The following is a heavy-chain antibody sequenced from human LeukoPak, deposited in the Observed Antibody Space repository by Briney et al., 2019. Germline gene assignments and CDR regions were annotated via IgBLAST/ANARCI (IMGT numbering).Heavy chain of an antibody. CDR1: GFTFSSYS. CDR2: IYSGGST. D-gene: IGHD4-11*01. V-gene: IGHV3-53*01. CDR3: ARTTPYAFDI. Sequence: GGSLRLSCAASGFTFSSYSMSWVRQAPGKGLEWVSVIYSGGSTYYADSVKGRFTISRDNSKNTLYLQMNSLRAEDTAVYYCARTTPYAFDIWGQGTMVTVSS. J-gene: IGHJ3*02.